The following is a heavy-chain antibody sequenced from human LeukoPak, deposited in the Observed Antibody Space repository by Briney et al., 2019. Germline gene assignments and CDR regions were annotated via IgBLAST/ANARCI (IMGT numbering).Heavy chain of an antibody. D-gene: IGHD4-17*01. J-gene: IGHJ4*02. CDR3: AVLYGVYNGSDY. CDR1: RDTLIVYY. Sequence: VASVKVSCKRSRDTLIVYYIHWVREAPGQGLEWMGWINPNSGGTHYAQKFLGRVTMTRDTSISTAYMELNRLTSDDTAVYYSAVLYGVYNGSDYWGQGTLVTVSS. CDR2: INPNSGGT. V-gene: IGHV1-2*02.